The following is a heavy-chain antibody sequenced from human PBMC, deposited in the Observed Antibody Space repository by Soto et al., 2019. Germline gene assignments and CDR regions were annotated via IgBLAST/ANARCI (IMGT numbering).Heavy chain of an antibody. Sequence: SETLSLTCTVSGGSISSGGYYWSWIRQHPGKGQAWIGYIYYSGRAYYNTSLKSRVTISVDTSKNQFSLKLSSVTAADTAMYYCAGGGYPYYYVSGGSMGVGGMDDWGQGTRVTVCS. CDR3: AGGGYPYYYVSGGSMGVGGMDD. D-gene: IGHD3-22*01. J-gene: IGHJ6*02. CDR1: GGSISSGGYY. V-gene: IGHV4-31*03. CDR2: IYYSGRA.